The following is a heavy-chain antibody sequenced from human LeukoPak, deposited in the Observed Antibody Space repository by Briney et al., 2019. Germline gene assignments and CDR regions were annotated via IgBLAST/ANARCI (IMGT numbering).Heavy chain of an antibody. J-gene: IGHJ3*02. V-gene: IGHV3-30*02. CDR3: AKDHRGYCTTTSCYAFDI. D-gene: IGHD2-2*01. Sequence: PGGSLRLSCAASGLTFNYYGMSWVRQAPGKGLEWVAFIRYDGSNKYYADSVKGRFTISRDNSKNTLYLQMNSLRAEDTAVYYCAKDHRGYCTTTSCYAFDIWGQGTMVTVSS. CDR1: GLTFNYYG. CDR2: IRYDGSNK.